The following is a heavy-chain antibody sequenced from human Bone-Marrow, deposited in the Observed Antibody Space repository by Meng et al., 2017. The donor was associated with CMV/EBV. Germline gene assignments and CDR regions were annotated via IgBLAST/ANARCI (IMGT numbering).Heavy chain of an antibody. V-gene: IGHV3-23*01. D-gene: IGHD1-26*01. Sequence: LRLSCVAAGLTFDTYQMSWVRQAPGRGLEWVSTITANGDTAFYADSVRGRFTISRDNTKSTLSLQMDSLRVEDTAIYYCADPPNVGFWGQGTLVTVSS. CDR1: GLTFDTYQ. J-gene: IGHJ4*02. CDR2: ITANGDTA. CDR3: ADPPNVGF.